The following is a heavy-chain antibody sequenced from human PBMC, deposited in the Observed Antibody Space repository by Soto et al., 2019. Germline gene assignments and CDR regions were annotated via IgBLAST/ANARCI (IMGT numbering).Heavy chain of an antibody. CDR2: ISRSSDYK. J-gene: IGHJ4*02. CDR1: GFTFSTYS. Sequence: EEQLVESGGGLVKPEGSLRLSCAASGFTFSTYSMIWVRQAPGKGLEWVSSISRSSDYKYYADSLKGRFTISRDNDENSLYLQMNSLSAEDTAVYYCARDTLFPRFVADFWGQGTLVTVSS. V-gene: IGHV3-21*02. CDR3: ARDTLFPRFVADF. D-gene: IGHD3-3*01.